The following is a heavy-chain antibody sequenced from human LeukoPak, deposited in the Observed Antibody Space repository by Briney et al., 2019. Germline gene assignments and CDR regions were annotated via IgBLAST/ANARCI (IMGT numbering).Heavy chain of an antibody. CDR2: IYYSGST. CDR1: GGSISSSSYY. CDR3: VSPRGFSYGYFDY. J-gene: IGHJ4*02. Sequence: SETLSLTCTVSGGSISSSSYYWAWIRQPPGKGLEWIGSIYYSGSTYYTPSLKSRVTISVDTSKNQFSLTLGSVSATDTAVYYCVSPRGFSYGYFDYWGQGTLVTVSS. V-gene: IGHV4-39*01. D-gene: IGHD5-18*01.